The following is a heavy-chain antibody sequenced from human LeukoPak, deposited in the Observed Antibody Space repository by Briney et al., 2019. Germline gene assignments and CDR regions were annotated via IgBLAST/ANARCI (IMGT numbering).Heavy chain of an antibody. CDR2: IIPIFGTA. D-gene: IGHD5-18*01. J-gene: IGHJ3*02. CDR3: ARDLRSYGRASDI. Sequence: SVKVSCKASRGTFSSYAISWVRQAPGQGLEWMGRIIPIFGTANYAQKFQGRVTITTDESTSTAYMELSSLRSEDTAVYYCARDLRSYGRASDIWGQGTMVTVSS. CDR1: RGTFSSYA. V-gene: IGHV1-69*05.